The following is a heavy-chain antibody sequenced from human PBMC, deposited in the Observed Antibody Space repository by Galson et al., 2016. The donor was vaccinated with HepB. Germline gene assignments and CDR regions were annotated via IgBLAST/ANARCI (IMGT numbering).Heavy chain of an antibody. Sequence: TLSLTCTVSGVSISNPTYYWSWMRQPAGKGLEWIGRISTSGSTNYNPPLKSRVTMSVDTSKNQFSLKLSSVTAADTAVYYCARDVINGGYDSSDYWGQGTLVTVSS. D-gene: IGHD5-12*01. J-gene: IGHJ4*02. V-gene: IGHV4-61*02. CDR1: GVSISNPTYY. CDR2: ISTSGST. CDR3: ARDVINGGYDSSDY.